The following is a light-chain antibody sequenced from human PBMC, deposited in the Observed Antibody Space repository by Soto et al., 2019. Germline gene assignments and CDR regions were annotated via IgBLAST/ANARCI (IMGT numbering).Light chain of an antibody. CDR1: SSDVGGYNY. V-gene: IGLV2-14*01. J-gene: IGLJ2*01. CDR3: SSYTSSSTVV. CDR2: EVS. Sequence: QSALTQPASVSGSPGQSITISCTGTSSDVGGYNYVSWYQQHPGKAPKLMTYEVSNRPSGVSNRFSGSRSGNTASLTISGLQAEDEADYYCSSYTSSSTVVFGGGTQLTVL.